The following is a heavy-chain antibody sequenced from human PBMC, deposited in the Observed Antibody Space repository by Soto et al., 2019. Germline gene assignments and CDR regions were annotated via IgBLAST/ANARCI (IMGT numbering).Heavy chain of an antibody. CDR1: GGTFGNSA. V-gene: IGHV1-69*12. J-gene: IGHJ6*02. D-gene: IGHD5-12*01. CDR2: IIPIFATP. Sequence: QVQLVQSGAEVKKPGSSVTVSCKASGGTFGNSAISWVRQAPGQGLAWMGGIIPIFATPDYAQKFQGRVTITADEYTSTADMALTSLRSDDTAVYFWARDKDRLQLGGNYYYAMDVWGQGTTVTVSS. CDR3: ARDKDRLQLGGNYYYAMDV.